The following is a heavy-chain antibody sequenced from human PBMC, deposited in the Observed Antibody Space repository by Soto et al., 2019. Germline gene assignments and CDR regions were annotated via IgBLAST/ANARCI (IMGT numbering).Heavy chain of an antibody. Sequence: PGGSLRLSCAASGFTFSSYWMHWVRQAPGKGLVWVSRINSDGSSTSYADSVKGRFTISRDNSKNTLYLQMNSLRAEDTAVYYCAKDIVGYCSSTSCYDAFDIWGQGTMVTVSS. CDR3: AKDIVGYCSSTSCYDAFDI. V-gene: IGHV3-74*01. CDR1: GFTFSSYW. CDR2: INSDGSST. D-gene: IGHD2-2*01. J-gene: IGHJ3*02.